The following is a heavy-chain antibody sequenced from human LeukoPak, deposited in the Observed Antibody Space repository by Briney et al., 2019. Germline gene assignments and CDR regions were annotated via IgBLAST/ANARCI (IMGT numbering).Heavy chain of an antibody. CDR2: MSSSSYK. CDR3: ARESSSHTDLEY. D-gene: IGHD6-13*01. CDR1: GFTFSSYT. J-gene: IGHJ4*02. V-gene: IGHV3-21*01. Sequence: GGSLRLSCAASGFTFSSYTMDWVRQAPGKGLEWVSSMSSSSYKFYAQSPKGRFTISRDNAKNSLYLQMNSLGVEDTAVYYCARESSSHTDLEYWGQGTLVTVSS.